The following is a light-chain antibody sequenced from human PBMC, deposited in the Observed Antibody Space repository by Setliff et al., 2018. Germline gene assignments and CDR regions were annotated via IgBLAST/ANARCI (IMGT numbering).Light chain of an antibody. J-gene: IGLJ1*01. V-gene: IGLV2-14*03. CDR2: DVS. CDR1: SSDVGSYDF. Sequence: QSVLTQPASVSGSPGQSITISCSGTSSDVGSYDFVSWYQQHPGKVPKLIIHDVSNRPSGVSNRFSGAKAGNTASLTVSGLQAEDEADYYCSAYTSSSTYGFGTGTRSPS. CDR3: SAYTSSSTYG.